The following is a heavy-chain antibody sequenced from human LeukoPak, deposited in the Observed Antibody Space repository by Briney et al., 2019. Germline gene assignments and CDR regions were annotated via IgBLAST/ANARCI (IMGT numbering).Heavy chain of an antibody. D-gene: IGHD3-10*01. Sequence: PSETLSLTCTVSGGSISSSSYYWGWIRQPPGKGLEWIGSIYYSGSTYYNPSLKSRVTISVDRSKNQFSLKLSSVTAADTAVYYCARSYGSGSYGSGGIGYYFDYWGQGTLVTVSS. V-gene: IGHV4-39*07. CDR1: GGSISSSSYY. J-gene: IGHJ4*02. CDR3: ARSYGSGSYGSGGIGYYFDY. CDR2: IYYSGST.